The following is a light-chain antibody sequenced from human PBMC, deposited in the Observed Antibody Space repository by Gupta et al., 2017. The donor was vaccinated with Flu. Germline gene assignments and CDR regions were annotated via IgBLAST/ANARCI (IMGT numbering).Light chain of an antibody. J-gene: IGKJ1*01. Sequence: DIVMTQSPDPLVVSVGGRATINCKSSQSLVYSSNNKNYLAWYQKKSGQPPKLLIYWASTRESGVPDRFSGSGSGTDFTLTISSLQAEDVATYYCHHYYITPRTFGQGTKVEVK. CDR3: HHYYITPRT. CDR2: WAS. CDR1: QSLVYSSNNKNY. V-gene: IGKV4-1*01.